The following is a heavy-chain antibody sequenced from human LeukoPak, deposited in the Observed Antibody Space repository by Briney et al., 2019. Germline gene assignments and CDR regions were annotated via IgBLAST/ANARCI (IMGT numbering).Heavy chain of an antibody. D-gene: IGHD2-15*01. V-gene: IGHV3-20*04. CDR1: GFTVSSNY. CDR2: INWNGGST. J-gene: IGHJ3*02. Sequence: RGSLRLSCAASGFTVSSNYMSWVRQAPGKGLEWVSGINWNGGSTGYADSVKGRFTISRDNAKDSLYLQMNSLRAEDTALYYCAREAAACSGGSCYDAFDIWGQGTMVTVSS. CDR3: AREAAACSGGSCYDAFDI.